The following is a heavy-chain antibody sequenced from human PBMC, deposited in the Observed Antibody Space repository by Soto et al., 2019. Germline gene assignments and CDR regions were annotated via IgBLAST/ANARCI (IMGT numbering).Heavy chain of an antibody. J-gene: IGHJ4*02. Sequence: QVQLVQSGAEVKKPGASVKVSCKASGYTFTSYGISWVRQAPGQGLERMGWISAYNGNTNYAQKLQGRVTMTTDASTSTAYMVARCLRSGETAVYYFARGNTMVRGVILYDFDYWGLGTLVTVSS. CDR1: GYTFTSYG. CDR3: ARGNTMVRGVILYDFDY. V-gene: IGHV1-18*01. D-gene: IGHD3-10*01. CDR2: ISAYNGNT.